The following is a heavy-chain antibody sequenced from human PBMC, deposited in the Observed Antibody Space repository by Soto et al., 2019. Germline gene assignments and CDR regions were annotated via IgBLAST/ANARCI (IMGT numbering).Heavy chain of an antibody. J-gene: IGHJ5*02. CDR1: GGSFSGYY. CDR3: ARTESGTLDP. D-gene: IGHD1-7*01. Sequence: PSETLSLTCAVYGGSFSGYYWTWIRQPPGTGLEWIGEINHSGSTNYNPSLKSRVTISVDRSKNQFSLKLSSVTAADTAGYYCARTESGTLDPWGQGTLVTVSS. V-gene: IGHV4-34*01. CDR2: INHSGST.